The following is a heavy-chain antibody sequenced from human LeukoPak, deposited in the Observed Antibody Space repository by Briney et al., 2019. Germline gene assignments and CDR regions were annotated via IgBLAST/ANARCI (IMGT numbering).Heavy chain of an antibody. Sequence: ASVKVSCKASGYTFTSYGISWVRQAPGQGLEWIGWISAYNGNTNYAQKLQGRVTMTTDTSTSTAYMELRSLRSDDTAVYYCAREYSSSGGGWFDPWGQGTLVTVSS. D-gene: IGHD6-13*01. J-gene: IGHJ5*02. CDR1: GYTFTSYG. CDR2: ISAYNGNT. CDR3: AREYSSSGGGWFDP. V-gene: IGHV1-18*01.